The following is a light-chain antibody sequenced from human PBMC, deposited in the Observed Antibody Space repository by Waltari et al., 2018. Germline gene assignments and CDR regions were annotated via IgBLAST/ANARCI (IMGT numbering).Light chain of an antibody. J-gene: IGLJ3*02. CDR3: ATWDDSLNGWV. CDR2: KDY. Sequence: QSVLTQPPSASGAPGQEVSIPCSGGSTTIPTYVSWYQQFPGTAPKLIVYKDYERPSGVPDRFSASKSGTSASLAISGLRSDDEADYYCATWDDSLNGWVFGGGTKLTVL. CDR1: STTIPTY. V-gene: IGLV1-47*01.